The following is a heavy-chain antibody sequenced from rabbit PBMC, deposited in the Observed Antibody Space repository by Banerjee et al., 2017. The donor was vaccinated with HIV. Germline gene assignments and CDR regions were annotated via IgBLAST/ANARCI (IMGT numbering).Heavy chain of an antibody. CDR2: INVITGKA. CDR1: GFPFSEKAV. J-gene: IGHJ4*01. CDR3: ARDLTDIIVWHFGW. D-gene: IGHD1-1*01. Sequence: QEQLVESGGGLVKPGASLTLTCKASGFPFSEKAVMCWVRQAPGKGLTWIACINVITGKAVYASWAKGRFPFSRTSSTTVTLQMTSLTAADTATYFCARDLTDIIVWHFGWWGQGTLVTVS. V-gene: IGHV1S45*01.